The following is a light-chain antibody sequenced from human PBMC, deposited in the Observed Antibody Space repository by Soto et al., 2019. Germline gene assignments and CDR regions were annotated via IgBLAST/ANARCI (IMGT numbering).Light chain of an antibody. Sequence: QSVLTQPASLSVSPGQSITISYTGTSSDVGSYNLVSWYQQHPGKAPKLMIYEGSKRPSGVSNRFSGSKSGNTASLTISGLEAEDEADYYCCSYAGSSTFYVFGIGNKVTFL. CDR1: SSDVGSYNL. CDR3: CSYAGSSTFYV. J-gene: IGLJ1*01. V-gene: IGLV2-23*01. CDR2: EGS.